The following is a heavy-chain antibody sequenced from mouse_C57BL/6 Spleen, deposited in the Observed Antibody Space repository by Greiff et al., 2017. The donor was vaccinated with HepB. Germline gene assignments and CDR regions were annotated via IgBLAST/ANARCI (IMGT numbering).Heavy chain of an antibody. CDR3: ARGYGSSRYWYFDV. Sequence: VQLVESGPGLVQPSQSLSITCTVSGFSLTSYGVHWVRQSPGKGLEWLGVIWSGGSTDYNAAFISRLSISKDNSKSQVFFKMNSLQADDTAIYYCARGYGSSRYWYFDVWGTGTTVTVSS. CDR2: IWSGGST. D-gene: IGHD1-1*01. V-gene: IGHV2-2*01. CDR1: GFSLTSYG. J-gene: IGHJ1*03.